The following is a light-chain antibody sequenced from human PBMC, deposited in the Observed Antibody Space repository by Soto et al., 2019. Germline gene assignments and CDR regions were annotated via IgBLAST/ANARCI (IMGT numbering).Light chain of an antibody. J-gene: IGKJ5*01. CDR1: QSVDSNY. CDR2: GAS. CDR3: QQYGTTRSVT. Sequence: EIVLTQSPGTLSLSPGEEATLSCRASQSVDSNYLAWYQQKPGQTPRLIIYGASGRADGIPHRFSGSGFGTDFTLTIIKVEPEDFSVYYYQQYGTTRSVTFGQGTRLDI. V-gene: IGKV3-20*01.